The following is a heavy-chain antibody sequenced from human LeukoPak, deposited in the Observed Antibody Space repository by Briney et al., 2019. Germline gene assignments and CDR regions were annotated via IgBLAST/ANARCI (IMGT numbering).Heavy chain of an antibody. Sequence: ASVKVSCKASGYTFTGYYMHWVRQAPGQGLEWMGRINPNSGGTNYAQQFQGRVTMTRDTSTSTIYMELSSLRSEDTAVYYCAKGHYYDSSGYHDYWGQGTLVTVSS. D-gene: IGHD3-22*01. V-gene: IGHV1-2*06. CDR2: INPNSGGT. J-gene: IGHJ4*02. CDR3: AKGHYYDSSGYHDY. CDR1: GYTFTGYY.